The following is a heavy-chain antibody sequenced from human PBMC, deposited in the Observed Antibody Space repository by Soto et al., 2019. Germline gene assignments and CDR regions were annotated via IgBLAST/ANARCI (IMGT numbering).Heavy chain of an antibody. D-gene: IGHD4-17*01. J-gene: IGHJ4*02. V-gene: IGHV4-61*01. CDR3: ARDYGDYQFDY. CDR2: VYYSGTT. CDR1: GGSVSNKTYY. Sequence: LSLTCSVSGGSVSNKTYYWSWIRQPPGKRLEWIGYVYYSGTTNYNPSLKSRVTISVDLSKNQFSLKLASVTAADTAVYYCARDYGDYQFDYWGQGTLVTVSS.